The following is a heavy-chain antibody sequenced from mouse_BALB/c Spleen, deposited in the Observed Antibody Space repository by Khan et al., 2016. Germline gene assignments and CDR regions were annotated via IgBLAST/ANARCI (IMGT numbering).Heavy chain of an antibody. CDR3: ARALDY. CDR2: IYPGSGST. J-gene: IGHJ2*01. CDR1: GYTFTDYV. Sequence: QVQLQQSGPELVKPGASVKMSCKASGYTFTDYVISWVKQRTGQGLEWIGEIYPGSGSTYYNEKFKGKATLTADKSSNTAYMHLSSLTSEDSAVYFCARALDYWGQGTTLTVSS. V-gene: IGHV1-81*01.